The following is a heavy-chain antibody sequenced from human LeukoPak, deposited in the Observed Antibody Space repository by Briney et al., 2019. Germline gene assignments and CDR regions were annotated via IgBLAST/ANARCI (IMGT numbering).Heavy chain of an antibody. Sequence: SETLSLTCTVSGGSVSSGSYYWSWIRQPPGKGLEWIGYIYYSGSTNYNPSLKSRVTISVDTSKNQFSLKLSSVTAADTAVYYCARTGYSSGWYLVYWGQGTLVTVSS. V-gene: IGHV4-61*01. CDR2: IYYSGST. J-gene: IGHJ4*02. CDR3: ARTGYSSGWYLVY. CDR1: GGSVSSGSYY. D-gene: IGHD6-19*01.